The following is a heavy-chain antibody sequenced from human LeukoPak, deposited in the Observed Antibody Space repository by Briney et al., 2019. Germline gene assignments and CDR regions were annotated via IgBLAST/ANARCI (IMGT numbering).Heavy chain of an antibody. D-gene: IGHD5-24*01. V-gene: IGHV4-34*01. CDR1: GGSFSGYY. Sequence: PSETLSLTYAVYGGSFSGYYWSWIRQPPGKGLEWMGEINHSGSTNYNPSLKSRVTISVDTPKNQISLKLSSVTAADTDVYYCARADAGRGNYHYGLDVWGKGNTVTVSS. J-gene: IGHJ6*04. CDR3: ARADAGRGNYHYGLDV. CDR2: INHSGST.